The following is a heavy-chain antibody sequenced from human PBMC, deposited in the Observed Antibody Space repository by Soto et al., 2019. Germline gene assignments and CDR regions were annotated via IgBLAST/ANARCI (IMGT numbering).Heavy chain of an antibody. D-gene: IGHD1-26*01. Sequence: SETLSLTCAVYGGSFSGYYWSWIRQPPGKGLEWIGEINHSGSTNYNPSLKSRVTISVDTSKNQFSLKLSSVTAADTAVYYCARAGVVGATSLNGMDVWGQGTTVTVSS. J-gene: IGHJ6*02. V-gene: IGHV4-34*01. CDR1: GGSFSGYY. CDR3: ARAGVVGATSLNGMDV. CDR2: INHSGST.